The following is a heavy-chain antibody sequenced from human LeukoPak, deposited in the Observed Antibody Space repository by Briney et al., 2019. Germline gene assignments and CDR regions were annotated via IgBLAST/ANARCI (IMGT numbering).Heavy chain of an antibody. CDR2: IKSKAYGGTT. Sequence: GGSLRLSCTASGFTFGDYAMSWVRQAPGKGLEWVGFIKSKAYGGTTEYAASVKGRFTISRDDSKSIAYLQMNSLKTEDTALYYCTRGGYCSSTSCFLFDYWGQGTLVTVSS. V-gene: IGHV3-49*04. CDR3: TRGGYCSSTSCFLFDY. D-gene: IGHD2-2*01. J-gene: IGHJ4*02. CDR1: GFTFGDYA.